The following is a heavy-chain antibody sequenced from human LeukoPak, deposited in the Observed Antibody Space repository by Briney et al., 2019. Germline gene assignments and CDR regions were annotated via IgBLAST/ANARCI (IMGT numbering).Heavy chain of an antibody. V-gene: IGHV4-34*01. J-gene: IGHJ6*03. CDR1: GGSFSSYY. CDR2: INHSGST. Sequence: SETLSLTCAVYGGSFSSYYWSWIRQPPGKGLEWIGEINHSGSTNYNPSLKSRVTISVDTSKNQFSLKLSSVTAADTAVYYCARGRGSSWYYYYYYMDVWGKGTTVTVSS. D-gene: IGHD6-13*01. CDR3: ARGRGSSWYYYYYYMDV.